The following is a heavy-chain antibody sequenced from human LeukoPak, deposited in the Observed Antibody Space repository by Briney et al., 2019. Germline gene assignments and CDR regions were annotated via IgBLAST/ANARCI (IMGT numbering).Heavy chain of an antibody. Sequence: ASVKVSCKASGYTFTSYYMHWVRQAPGQGLEWMGINNPSGGSTSYAQEFQGRVTMTRDMSTSTVYMELSSLRSEDTAVYYCARVGDKENAGLYWGQGTLVTVSS. CDR3: ARVGDKENAGLY. CDR1: GYTFTSYY. V-gene: IGHV1-46*01. J-gene: IGHJ4*02. D-gene: IGHD1-1*01. CDR2: NNPSGGST.